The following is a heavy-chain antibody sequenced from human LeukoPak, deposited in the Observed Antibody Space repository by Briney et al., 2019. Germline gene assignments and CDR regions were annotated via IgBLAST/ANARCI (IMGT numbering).Heavy chain of an antibody. J-gene: IGHJ4*02. CDR2: INPNSGGT. CDR3: ARGILRDYYDSSGFYHRGGVGY. V-gene: IGHV1-2*02. Sequence: ASVKVSCKASGYTFTGYYMHWVRQAPGQGLEWMGWINPNSGGTNYAQKFQGRVTMTRDTSISTAYMELSRLRSDDTAVYFCARGILRDYYDSSGFYHRGGVGYWGQGTLVTVSS. D-gene: IGHD3-22*01. CDR1: GYTFTGYY.